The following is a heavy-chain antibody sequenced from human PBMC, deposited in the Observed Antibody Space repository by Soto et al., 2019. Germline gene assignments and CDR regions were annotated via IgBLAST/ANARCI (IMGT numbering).Heavy chain of an antibody. CDR2: IYYSGST. CDR3: ARGGIAAAAPPDY. J-gene: IGHJ4*02. CDR1: GGSISSGGYF. D-gene: IGHD6-13*01. Sequence: NPSLTCTVSGGSISSGGYFWSWIRQHPGKGLEWIGYIYYSGSTYYNPSLKSRVTISVDTSKNQFSLKLSSVTAADTAVYYCARGGIAAAAPPDYWGQGTLVTVSS. V-gene: IGHV4-31*03.